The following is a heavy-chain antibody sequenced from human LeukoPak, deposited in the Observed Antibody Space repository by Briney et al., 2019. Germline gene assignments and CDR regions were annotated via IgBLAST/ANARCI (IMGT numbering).Heavy chain of an antibody. CDR3: AKDLQRHIVVVTATYFDY. J-gene: IGHJ4*02. D-gene: IGHD2-21*02. V-gene: IGHV3-30*18. CDR2: ISYDGRNE. Sequence: PGGSLRLSCAASGFTFISFGMHWVRQAPGKGLEWVAVISYDGRNEYYTDSVKGRFTISRDDSKNTLYLQMNSLRAEDTAVYYCAKDLQRHIVVVTATYFDYWGQGTLVTVSS. CDR1: GFTFISFG.